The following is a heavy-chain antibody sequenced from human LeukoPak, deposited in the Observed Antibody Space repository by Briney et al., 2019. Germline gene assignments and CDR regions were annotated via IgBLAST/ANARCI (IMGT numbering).Heavy chain of an antibody. CDR2: FNPSGGST. CDR3: ARDPPQKSGIAAAIDDY. D-gene: IGHD6-13*01. V-gene: IGHV1-46*01. CDR1: GYTFTSYY. J-gene: IGHJ4*02. Sequence: GASVKVSCKASGYTFTSYYMHWVRQAPGQGLEWMGIFNPSGGSTSYAQKFQGRVTMTRDTSTSTVYMELSSLRSEDTAVYYCARDPPQKSGIAAAIDDYWGQGTLVTVSS.